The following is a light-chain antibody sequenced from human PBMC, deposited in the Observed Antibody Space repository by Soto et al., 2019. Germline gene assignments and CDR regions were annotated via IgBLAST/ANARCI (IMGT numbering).Light chain of an antibody. V-gene: IGKV1-17*01. CDR3: LQHNTYPLT. CDR1: QGIRSD. J-gene: IGKJ4*01. CDR2: AAS. Sequence: DIQMTQSPSSLSASVGDRITITCRASQGIRSDVGWYQQKPGKVPKRLIYAASNLQSGVPSRFSGSGSWVEFTLTISSLQPEDFATYYCLQHNTYPLTFGGGTKVEIK.